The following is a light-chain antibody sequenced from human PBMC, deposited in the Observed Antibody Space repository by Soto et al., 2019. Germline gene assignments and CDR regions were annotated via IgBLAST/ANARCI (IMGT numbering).Light chain of an antibody. CDR3: QQYDNLPLT. V-gene: IGKV1-33*01. J-gene: IGKJ3*01. CDR1: QDINNY. Sequence: DIQMTQSPSSLSAFVGDRVTITCQASQDINNYLNWYQQKPGKAPKLLIYDASNLETGVPSRFSGSGSGTDFTFTISSLQPEDIATYYCQQYDNLPLTFGPGTKVDIK. CDR2: DAS.